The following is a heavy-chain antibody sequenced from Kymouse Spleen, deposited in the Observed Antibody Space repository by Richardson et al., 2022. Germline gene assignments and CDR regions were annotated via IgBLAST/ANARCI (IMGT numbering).Heavy chain of an antibody. CDR3: ARGRGVRGVYGMDV. Sequence: QVQLQQWGAGLLKPSETLSLTCAVYGGSFSGYYWSWIRQPPGKGLEWIGEINHSGSTNYNPSLKSRVTISVDTSKNQFSLKLSSVTAADTAVYYCARGRGVRGVYGMDVWGQGTTVTVSS. D-gene: IGHD3-10*01. CDR2: INHSGST. V-gene: IGHV4-34*01. J-gene: IGHJ6*02. CDR1: GGSFSGYY.